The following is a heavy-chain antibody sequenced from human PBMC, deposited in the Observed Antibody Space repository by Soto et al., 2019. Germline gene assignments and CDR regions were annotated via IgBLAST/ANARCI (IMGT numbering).Heavy chain of an antibody. CDR2: TCCSSKWYN. J-gene: IGHJ4*02. Sequence: SQTLSLTDVICEDIISSQSAAWNLISQSPSRGLEWLRRTCCSSKWYNDYAVSVKSRITINPHTSKNQFSLKLSSVTAADTAVYYCARLSMRDYFDYWGQGTLVTVSS. CDR1: EDIISSQSAA. CDR3: ARLSMRDYFDY. D-gene: IGHD2-8*01. V-gene: IGHV6-1*01.